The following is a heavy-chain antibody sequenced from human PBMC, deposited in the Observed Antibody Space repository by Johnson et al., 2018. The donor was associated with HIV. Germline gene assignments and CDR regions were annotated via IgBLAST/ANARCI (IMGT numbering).Heavy chain of an antibody. CDR3: AKVYEYSSSLGAYDI. CDR1: GFTFDDSA. J-gene: IGHJ3*02. CDR2: INWNGGST. V-gene: IGHV3-20*04. Sequence: QPGGSLRLSCAASGFTFDDSAMHWVRQAPGKGLEWVSGINWNGGSTGYADSVQGRFTISRDNAKNSLYLQMNSLRAEDTALYYCAKVYEYSSSLGAYDIWGQGTMVTVSS. D-gene: IGHD6-6*01.